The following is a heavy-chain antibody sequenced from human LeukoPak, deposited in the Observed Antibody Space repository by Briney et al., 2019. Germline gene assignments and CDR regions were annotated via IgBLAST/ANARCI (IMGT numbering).Heavy chain of an antibody. CDR2: ISSSSSTI. CDR3: ARRGYEGGYHSN. CDR1: GGSISSYY. J-gene: IGHJ4*02. Sequence: PSETLSLTCTVSGGSISSYYWSWIRQPPGKGLEWVSYISSSSSTIFYADSVKGRFTISRDNAKNSLYLQMNSLRAEDTAVYYCARRGYEGGYHSNWGQGILVTVSS. V-gene: IGHV3-48*01. D-gene: IGHD3-22*01.